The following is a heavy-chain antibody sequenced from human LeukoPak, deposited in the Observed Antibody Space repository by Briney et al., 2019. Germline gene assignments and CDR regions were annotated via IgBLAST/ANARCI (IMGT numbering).Heavy chain of an antibody. CDR2: TYYRSKWYS. J-gene: IGHJ4*02. CDR3: ATGYQLPY. V-gene: IGHV6-1*01. CDR1: GDSVTGTTSA. Sequence: SQTLSLTCAISGDSVTGTTSAWNWIRHSPSRGLEWLGRTYYRSKWYSDYAVSVQSRIIISADPSKNQFSLQLNFVTPEDTAVYYCATGYQLPYWDQGTPVTVSS. D-gene: IGHD3-9*01.